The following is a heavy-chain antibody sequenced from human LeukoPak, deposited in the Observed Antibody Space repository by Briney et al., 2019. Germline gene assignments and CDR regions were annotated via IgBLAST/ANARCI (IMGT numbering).Heavy chain of an antibody. CDR2: ISYDGSNK. Sequence: GGSLRLSCAASGLTFSSYAMHWVRQAPGKGLEWVAVISYDGSNKYYADSVKGRFTISRDNSKNTLYLQMNSLRAEDTAVYYCASGGYGDYVVDYWGQGTLVTVSS. CDR1: GLTFSSYA. D-gene: IGHD4-17*01. CDR3: ASGGYGDYVVDY. V-gene: IGHV3-30-3*01. J-gene: IGHJ4*02.